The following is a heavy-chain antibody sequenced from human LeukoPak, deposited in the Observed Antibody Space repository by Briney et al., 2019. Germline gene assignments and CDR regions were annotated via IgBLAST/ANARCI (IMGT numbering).Heavy chain of an antibody. V-gene: IGHV3-7*01. CDR1: GFTFSSYW. J-gene: IGHJ3*02. Sequence: PGGSLRLSCAASGFTFSSYWMSWVRQAPGKGLEWVANIKQDGSEKYCVDSVKGRFTISRDNAKNSLYLQMNSLRAEDTAVYYCAREMESSSWAIDAFDIWGQGTMVTVSS. D-gene: IGHD6-13*01. CDR3: AREMESSSWAIDAFDI. CDR2: IKQDGSEK.